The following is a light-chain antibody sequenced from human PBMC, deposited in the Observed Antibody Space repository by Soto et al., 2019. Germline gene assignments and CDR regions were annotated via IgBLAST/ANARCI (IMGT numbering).Light chain of an antibody. V-gene: IGLV2-14*03. CDR2: DVT. CDR3: NSYTSSGAVV. CDR1: SSDVGGYNF. Sequence: QPASVSGSPGQSITISCTGTSSDVGGYNFVSWYQQHPGNAPKLIIYDVTSRPSGVSNRFSGSKSGNAASLTISGLQAEDEALYYCNSYTSSGAVVFGGGTKVTVL. J-gene: IGLJ3*02.